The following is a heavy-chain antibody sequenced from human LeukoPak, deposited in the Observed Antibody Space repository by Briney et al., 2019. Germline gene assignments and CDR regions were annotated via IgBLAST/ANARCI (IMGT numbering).Heavy chain of an antibody. CDR2: INPNSGGT. CDR1: GYTFTGYY. D-gene: IGHD3-3*01. CDR3: ARGEYYDVWSGYYRFDP. V-gene: IGHV1-2*02. Sequence: ASVKVSCKASGYTFTGYYMHWVRQAPGQGLEWMGWINPNSGGTNYAQKFQGRVTMTRDTSISTAYMELSRLRSDDTAVYYCARGEYYDVWSGYYRFDPWGQGTLVTVSS. J-gene: IGHJ5*02.